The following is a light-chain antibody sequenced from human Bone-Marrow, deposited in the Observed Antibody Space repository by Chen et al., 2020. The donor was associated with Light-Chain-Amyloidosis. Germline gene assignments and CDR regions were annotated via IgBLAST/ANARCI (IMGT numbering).Light chain of an antibody. CDR2: DAS. Sequence: DIQLTQSPSTLSASVGDRVTITCRASESISTWLAWYQQKPGKAPKFLIYDASSLESGVPSRFSGSGSETEFTLTISSLQPDDFATYFCHQYYTYPWTFGQGAMVEV. CDR1: ESISTW. V-gene: IGKV1-5*01. CDR3: HQYYTYPWT. J-gene: IGKJ1*01.